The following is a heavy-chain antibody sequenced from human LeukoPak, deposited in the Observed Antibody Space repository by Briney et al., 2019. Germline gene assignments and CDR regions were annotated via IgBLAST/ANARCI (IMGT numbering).Heavy chain of an antibody. CDR3: ARDRGSYWDGGNDY. D-gene: IGHD1-26*01. CDR1: GFTFSSYG. V-gene: IGHV3-33*01. CDR2: IWYDGSNK. J-gene: IGHJ4*02. Sequence: GGSLRLSCAASGFTFSSYGMHWVRQAPGKGLEWVAVIWYDGSNKYYADSVKGRFTISRDNSKNTLYLQMNSLRAVDTAVYYCARDRGSYWDGGNDYWGQGTLVTVSS.